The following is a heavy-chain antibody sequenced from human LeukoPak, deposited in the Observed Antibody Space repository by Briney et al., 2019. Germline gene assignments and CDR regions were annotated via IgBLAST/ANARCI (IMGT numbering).Heavy chain of an antibody. CDR1: GFTFSSYA. Sequence: GGSLRLSCSASGFTFSSYAMRWVRQAPGKGLEYISAISSDGDSTYLTDSVKGRFTISRDNSKNTLYLQMNSLRVEDTAVYYCADVSAGTGYYRPPDYWGQGTLVTVSS. D-gene: IGHD3-22*01. V-gene: IGHV3-64*04. CDR2: ISSDGDST. CDR3: ADVSAGTGYYRPPDY. J-gene: IGHJ4*02.